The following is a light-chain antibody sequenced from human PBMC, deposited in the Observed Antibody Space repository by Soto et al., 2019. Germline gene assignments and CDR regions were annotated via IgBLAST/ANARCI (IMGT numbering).Light chain of an antibody. Sequence: QSVLTQPPSASASLGASVTLTCTLSSGYSNYKVDWYQQRPGKGPRFVMRVGTGGIVGSKGDGIPDRFSVLGSGLNRYLTIKNIQEEDESDYHCGADHGSGSNFLVLFGGGTQLTVL. CDR1: SGYSNYK. J-gene: IGLJ2*01. CDR2: VGTGGIVG. V-gene: IGLV9-49*01. CDR3: GADHGSGSNFLVL.